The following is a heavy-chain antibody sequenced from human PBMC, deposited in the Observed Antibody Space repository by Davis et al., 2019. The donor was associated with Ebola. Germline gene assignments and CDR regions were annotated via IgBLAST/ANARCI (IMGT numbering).Heavy chain of an antibody. Sequence: GGSLRLSCAASGFTFSSYSMNWVRQAPGKGLEWVSYISSSSRTIYYADSVKGRFTISRDNSKNTLYLQMNSLRAEDTAVYYCAKADCSGGSCYSIDYWGQGTLVTVSS. CDR3: AKADCSGGSCYSIDY. D-gene: IGHD2-15*01. V-gene: IGHV3-48*01. J-gene: IGHJ4*02. CDR2: ISSSSRTI. CDR1: GFTFSSYS.